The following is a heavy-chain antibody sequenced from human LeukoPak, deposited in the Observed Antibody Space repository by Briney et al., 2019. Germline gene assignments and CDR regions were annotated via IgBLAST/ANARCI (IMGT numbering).Heavy chain of an antibody. J-gene: IGHJ4*02. V-gene: IGHV3-74*01. D-gene: IGHD6-13*01. CDR1: GFTFNTYW. CDR2: INGDASST. Sequence: QPGESLRLSCAGSGFTFNTYWMHWVRQAPGKGLVWVSRINGDASSTNYADSVKGRFTISRDSAKNTLYLQMDNLRAEDTAVYYCAPPPIAATGNWGQGTLVTVSS. CDR3: APPPIAATGN.